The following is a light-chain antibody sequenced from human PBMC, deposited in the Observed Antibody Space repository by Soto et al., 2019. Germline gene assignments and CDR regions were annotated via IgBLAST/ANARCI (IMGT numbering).Light chain of an antibody. CDR3: QQPNSFPLT. V-gene: IGKV1-12*01. CDR2: AAS. Sequence: DIQMTQSPSSVSASVGDRVTITCRASQDISTWLAWYRQKPGKAPELLIYAASNLQTGVPSRFSGSGSGTDFTLTISSLQPEDFATYYCQQPNSFPLTFGGGTKVDI. J-gene: IGKJ4*01. CDR1: QDISTW.